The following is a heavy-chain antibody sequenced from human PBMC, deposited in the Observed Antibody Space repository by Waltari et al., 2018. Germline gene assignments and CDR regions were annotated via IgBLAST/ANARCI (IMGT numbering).Heavy chain of an antibody. J-gene: IGHJ4*02. Sequence: QLQLQESGPGLVKPSETLSLTCTVSGGSISSSCYYWGWIRQPPGKGLEWIGSIYYSGSTYYNPSLKSRVTISVDTSKNQFSLKLSSVTAADTAVYYCARRDYYGSGSLSYWGQGTLVTVSS. CDR2: IYYSGST. CDR1: GGSISSSCYY. CDR3: ARRDYYGSGSLSY. D-gene: IGHD3-10*01. V-gene: IGHV4-39*01.